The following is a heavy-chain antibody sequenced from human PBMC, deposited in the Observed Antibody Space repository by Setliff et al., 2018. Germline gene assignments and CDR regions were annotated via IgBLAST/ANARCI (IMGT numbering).Heavy chain of an antibody. CDR2: TIPIFGTT. CDR1: GGTFSDYG. D-gene: IGHD3-22*01. CDR3: VREGVDSRSSTDYRYYMDV. J-gene: IGHJ6*03. V-gene: IGHV1-69*05. Sequence: SVKVSCKASGGTFSDYGISWVRQAPGQGLEWMGGTIPIFGTTDYAQKFQGRVTIITDESTSTAFMQLSSLRSGDTAVYYCVREGVDSRSSTDYRYYMDVWGKGTTVTVSS.